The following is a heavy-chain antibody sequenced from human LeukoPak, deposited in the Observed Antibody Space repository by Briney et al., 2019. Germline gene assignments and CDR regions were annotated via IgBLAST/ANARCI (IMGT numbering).Heavy chain of an antibody. CDR1: GYSISSGYY. D-gene: IGHD6-13*01. J-gene: IGHJ5*01. Sequence: SQTLSLTCSVSGYSISSGYYWGWIRQPPGKGLEWIGTMYHSGSTYYTPSLQSRVTISIDTSTNEVSLRLTSVTATDTAVYFCARAPRQSSWYDSWGQGTLVTVSS. CDR3: ARAPRQSSWYDS. V-gene: IGHV4-38-2*02. CDR2: MYHSGST.